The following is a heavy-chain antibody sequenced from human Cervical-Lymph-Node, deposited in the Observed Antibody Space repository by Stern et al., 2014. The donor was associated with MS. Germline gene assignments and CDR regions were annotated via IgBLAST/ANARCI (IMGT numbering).Heavy chain of an antibody. CDR3: ASAYSSSHYYFDY. CDR1: GFSFSRYA. J-gene: IGHJ4*02. Sequence: VQLVESGGGVVQPGRSLRLSCAASGFSFSRYAMHWVRQAPGKGLEWVAFIWYDGSNPYYADSLTGRFTISRDNFKNTLYLQMNSLRAEDTAVYYCASAYSSSHYYFDYWGQGTLVTVSS. D-gene: IGHD6-13*01. CDR2: IWYDGSNP. V-gene: IGHV3-33*01.